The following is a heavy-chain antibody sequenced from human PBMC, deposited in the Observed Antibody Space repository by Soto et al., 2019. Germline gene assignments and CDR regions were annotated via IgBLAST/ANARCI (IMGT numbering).Heavy chain of an antibody. V-gene: IGHV3-30-3*01. J-gene: IGHJ6*02. CDR2: ISDDGSNK. Sequence: QVQLVESGGGVVQPGRSLGLSCAASGFSFSSYAMHWVRQAPGKGLEWMAVISDDGSNKYYADSVTGRFTISRDNSKDTLFLQMNSLRAEDTAVYYCAREAPYNYGSATYAMDVWGQGTTVTVSS. CDR1: GFSFSSYA. D-gene: IGHD3-10*01. CDR3: AREAPYNYGSATYAMDV.